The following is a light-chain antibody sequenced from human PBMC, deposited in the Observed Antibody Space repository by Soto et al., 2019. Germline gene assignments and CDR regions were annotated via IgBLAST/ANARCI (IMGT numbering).Light chain of an antibody. CDR1: QSISSW. J-gene: IGKJ1*01. V-gene: IGKV1-5*01. CDR3: QQYNSYST. CDR2: DAS. Sequence: VQRTQSPSTLSASVGDRVRITCRASQSISSWLAWYQQKPGKAPKLLIYDASSLESGVPSRFSGSGSGTEFTLTISSLQPDDFATYYCQQYNSYSTFGQGTKVDI.